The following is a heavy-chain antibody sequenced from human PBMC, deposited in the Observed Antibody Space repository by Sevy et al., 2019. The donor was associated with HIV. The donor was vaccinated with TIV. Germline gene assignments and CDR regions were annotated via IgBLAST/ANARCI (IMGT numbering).Heavy chain of an antibody. Sequence: GPSVKVSCKASGYTFISYGITWVRQAPGQGLEWMGWISAYNGNTKYAQRLQGRVTMTTDTSTSTAYMELRSLRSDDTAVYYCARLPYIVLVPAAPDYWGQGTLVTVSS. CDR1: GYTFISYG. J-gene: IGHJ4*02. V-gene: IGHV1-18*01. CDR3: ARLPYIVLVPAAPDY. D-gene: IGHD2-2*01. CDR2: ISAYNGNT.